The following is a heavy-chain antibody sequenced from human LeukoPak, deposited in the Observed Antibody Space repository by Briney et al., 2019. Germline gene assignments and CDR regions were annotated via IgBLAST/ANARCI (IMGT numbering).Heavy chain of an antibody. CDR3: ARGDDYSNYVLGY. CDR1: GVTFSSYA. CDR2: IIPIFGTA. Sequence: SVKVSCKASGVTFSSYAISWVRQAPGQGLEWMGRIIPIFGTANYTQKFQGRVTITTDESTSTAYMELSSLRSEDTAVYYCARGDDYSNYVLGYWGQGTLVTVSS. D-gene: IGHD4-11*01. J-gene: IGHJ4*02. V-gene: IGHV1-69*05.